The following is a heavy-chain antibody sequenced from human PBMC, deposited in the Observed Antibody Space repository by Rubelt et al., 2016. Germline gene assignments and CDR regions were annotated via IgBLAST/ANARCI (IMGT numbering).Heavy chain of an antibody. CDR3: ATRALHY. Sequence: KASGYTFTGYYMHWVRQAPGKGLEWMGGFDPEDGETIYAQKFQGRVTMTEDTSTDTAYMELSSLRSEDTAVYYCATRALHYWGQGTLVTVSS. CDR2: FDPEDGET. V-gene: IGHV1-24*01. CDR1: GYTFTGYY. J-gene: IGHJ4*02.